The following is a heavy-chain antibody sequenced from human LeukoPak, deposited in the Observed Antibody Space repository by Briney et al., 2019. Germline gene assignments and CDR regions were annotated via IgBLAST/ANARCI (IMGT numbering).Heavy chain of an antibody. Sequence: GASVKVSCKASGYTFTGYYIHWVRQAPGQGLEWMGWINPNSGGTNYAQKFQGRVTMTRDTSISTAYMELGRLRSDDTAVYYCARTNWGWGTSQTHAHSFDYWGQGILVTVSS. CDR3: ARTNWGWGTSQTHAHSFDY. J-gene: IGHJ4*02. V-gene: IGHV1-2*02. CDR1: GYTFTGYY. D-gene: IGHD7-27*01. CDR2: INPNSGGT.